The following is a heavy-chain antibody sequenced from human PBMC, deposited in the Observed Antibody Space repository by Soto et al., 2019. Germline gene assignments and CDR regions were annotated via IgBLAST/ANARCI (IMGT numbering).Heavy chain of an antibody. CDR3: ARFGAGIMDV. J-gene: IGHJ6*02. Sequence: ASVKVSCKASGYTFTGYYMHWVRQAPGQGLEWMGWINPNSGGTNYAQKFQGWVTMTTDTSTSTAYMELRSLRSDDTAVYYCARFGAGIMDVWGQVTTVTVSS. CDR2: INPNSGGT. CDR1: GYTFTGYY. V-gene: IGHV1-2*04. D-gene: IGHD6-19*01.